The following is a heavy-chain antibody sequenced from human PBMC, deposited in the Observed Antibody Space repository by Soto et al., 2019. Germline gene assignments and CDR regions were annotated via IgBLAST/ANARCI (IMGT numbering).Heavy chain of an antibody. CDR3: ARDDYNWARDY. V-gene: IGHV3-7*01. CDR1: GFTFSSHW. J-gene: IGHJ4*02. D-gene: IGHD4-4*01. Sequence: EVQLVESGGGLVQPGGSLRLSCAASGFTFSSHWMSWVRQAPGKGLEWVANIKHDGSKTYYVDSVKGRFTISRDNAKNSLYLQMHSLRAEDTAVYYCARDDYNWARDYWGQGTLVTVSS. CDR2: IKHDGSKT.